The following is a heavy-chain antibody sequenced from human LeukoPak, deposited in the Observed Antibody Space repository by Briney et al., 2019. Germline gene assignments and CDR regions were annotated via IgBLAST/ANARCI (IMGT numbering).Heavy chain of an antibody. J-gene: IGHJ4*02. V-gene: IGHV3-33*01. CDR3: ARESSGYYYEG. D-gene: IGHD3-22*01. CDR2: IWYDGSNK. CDR1: GFTFSSYG. Sequence: PGRSLRLSCAASGFTFSSYGMHWVRQAPGKGLEWVAVIWYDGSNKYYADSVKGRFTISRDNSKNTLYLQMNSLRAEDTAAYYCARESSGYYYEGWGQGTLVTVSS.